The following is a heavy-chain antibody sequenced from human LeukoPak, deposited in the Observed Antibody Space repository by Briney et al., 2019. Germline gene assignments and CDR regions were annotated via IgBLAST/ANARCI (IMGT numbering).Heavy chain of an antibody. CDR3: ARGDGNYYDSSGYYGNVRFDY. V-gene: IGHV4-30-2*01. CDR1: GGSFSGYS. D-gene: IGHD3-22*01. CDR2: IYHSGST. J-gene: IGHJ4*02. Sequence: SETLSLTCAVYGGSFSGYSWSWIRQPPGKGLEWIGYIYHSGSTYYNPSLKSRVTISVDRSKNQFSLKLSSVTAADTAVYYCARGDGNYYDSSGYYGNVRFDYWGQGTLVTVSS.